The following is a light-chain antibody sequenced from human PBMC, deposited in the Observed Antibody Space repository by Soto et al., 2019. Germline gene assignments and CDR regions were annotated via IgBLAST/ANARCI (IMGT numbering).Light chain of an antibody. J-gene: IGKJ3*01. Sequence: IQLTQSPSSLAASVGDRVTNTCRASQGISSYLAWYQQKPGKAPKLLIYAASTFQSGVPSRFSGSGSGTDFTLTISSLQPEDFATYYCQQLRTFGPGTKVDIK. CDR2: AAS. CDR1: QGISSY. V-gene: IGKV1-9*01. CDR3: QQLRT.